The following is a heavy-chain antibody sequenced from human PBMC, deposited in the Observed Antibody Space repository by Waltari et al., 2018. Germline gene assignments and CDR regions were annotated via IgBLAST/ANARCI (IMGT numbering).Heavy chain of an antibody. CDR1: GGSFNDHY. D-gene: IGHD5-12*01. V-gene: IGHV4-34*01. CDR3: VRGGWLRLRGRYWYFDL. CDR2: ISHSGST. J-gene: IGHJ2*01. Sequence: QVQLQQWVAGLLKPSETLSLTCAVSGGSFNDHYCTWIRQSSGKGLEWIGEISHSGSTNDNPSLKSRVTISVDTSKNQFSLNLRSVTAADTAVYFCVRGGWLRLRGRYWYFDLWGRGTLVTVSS.